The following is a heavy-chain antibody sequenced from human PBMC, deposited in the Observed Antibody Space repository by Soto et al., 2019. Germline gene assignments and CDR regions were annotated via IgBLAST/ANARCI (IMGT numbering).Heavy chain of an antibody. CDR2: IIPIFGTA. CDR3: EMFMEGDDILTGYVAY. D-gene: IGHD3-9*01. J-gene: IGHJ4*02. Sequence: ASVKVSCKASGGTFSSYAISWVRQAPGQGLEWMGGIIPIFGTANYAQKFQGRVTITADESTSTAYMELSSLRSEDTAVYYCEMFMEGDDILTGYVAYWGQGTLVTVSS. CDR1: GGTFSSYA. V-gene: IGHV1-69*13.